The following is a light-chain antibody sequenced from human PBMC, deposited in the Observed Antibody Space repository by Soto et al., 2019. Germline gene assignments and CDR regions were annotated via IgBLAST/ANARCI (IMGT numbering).Light chain of an antibody. CDR3: SSYSGTNYHYV. J-gene: IGLJ1*01. CDR2: EVS. V-gene: IGLV2-8*01. CDR1: SSDVGGYNY. Sequence: QSAQTQPPSASGSFGQSVTISCTGTSSDVGGYNYVSWYQQHPGKAPKLMIYEVSERPSGVPDRFSGSKSGNTASLTVSGLQADDEADYYCSSYSGTNYHYVFGTGTKVTVL.